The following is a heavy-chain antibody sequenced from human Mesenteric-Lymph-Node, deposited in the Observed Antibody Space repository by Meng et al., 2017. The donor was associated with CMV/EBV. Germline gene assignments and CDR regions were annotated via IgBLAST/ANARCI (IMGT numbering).Heavy chain of an antibody. D-gene: IGHD2-15*01. J-gene: IGHJ4*02. Sequence: GGSLRLSCAASGFTVSSNYMSWVRQAPGKGLEWVSVIYSGGSTYYADSVKGRFTISRDNSKNTLYLQMNSLRAEDTAVYYCARDPGCSGGSCYSGVDYWGQGTLVTVPQ. V-gene: IGHV3-66*02. CDR1: GFTVSSNY. CDR3: ARDPGCSGGSCYSGVDY. CDR2: IYSGGST.